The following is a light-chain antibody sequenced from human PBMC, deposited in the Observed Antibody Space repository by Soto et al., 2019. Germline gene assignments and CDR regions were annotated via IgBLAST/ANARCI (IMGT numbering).Light chain of an antibody. J-gene: IGKJ5*01. Sequence: IQMTQSPSSLSASVGDRVTITCRTTQNIRNYLNWYQQKPGKAPKLLIYAASGLQSGVPSRFSGSGSGTEFSLTITSLQPEDFATYYCQYLNGAPTITFGQGTRLDIK. CDR2: AAS. CDR3: QYLNGAPTIT. V-gene: IGKV1-17*01. CDR1: QNIRNY.